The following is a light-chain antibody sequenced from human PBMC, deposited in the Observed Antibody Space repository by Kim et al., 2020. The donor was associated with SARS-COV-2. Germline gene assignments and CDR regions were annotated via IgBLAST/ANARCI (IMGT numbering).Light chain of an antibody. CDR3: CSYVV. Sequence: VSGAPLQSITISCTGTSSDVGSYNLVSWYPQHPGKAPKLMIYEVIKRPSGVSNRFSGSKSGITASLTISGLQSEDEADYYCCSYVVFGGGTQLTVL. CDR2: EVI. J-gene: IGLJ2*01. CDR1: SSDVGSYNL. V-gene: IGLV2-23*02.